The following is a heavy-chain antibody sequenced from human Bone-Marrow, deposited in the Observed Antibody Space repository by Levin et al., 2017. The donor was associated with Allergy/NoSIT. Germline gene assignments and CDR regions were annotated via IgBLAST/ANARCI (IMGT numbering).Heavy chain of an antibody. CDR2: IYHNGIT. Sequence: PSETLSLTCTVSGASVSGADYYWSWIRRPPGKGLEWIAYIYHNGITYYSPSLKSRLTTSIDMSKNQFSLHLNSVTAADTAVYYCARPPDCTTTSCFSHFDYWGQGALVTVSS. CDR1: GASVSGADYY. D-gene: IGHD2-2*01. V-gene: IGHV4-30-4*01. CDR3: ARPPDCTTTSCFSHFDY. J-gene: IGHJ4*02.